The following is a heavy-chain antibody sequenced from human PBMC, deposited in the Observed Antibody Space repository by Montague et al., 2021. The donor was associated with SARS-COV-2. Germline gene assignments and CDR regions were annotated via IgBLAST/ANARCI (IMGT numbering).Heavy chain of an antibody. CDR1: GFTFSNYW. CDR2: ISTDGRTT. Sequence: SLRLSCAASGFTFSNYWMHWVRQAPGKGLVWLSRISTDGRTTSYADSVKGRFTISRDNAKNTLYLQMNSLRAEDTAVYYCARVIGVGAPKYFDYWGQGTLVTVSS. CDR3: ARVIGVGAPKYFDY. J-gene: IGHJ4*02. V-gene: IGHV3-74*01. D-gene: IGHD1-26*01.